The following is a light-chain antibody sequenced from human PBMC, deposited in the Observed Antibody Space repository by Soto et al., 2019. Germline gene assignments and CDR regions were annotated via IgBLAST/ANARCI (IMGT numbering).Light chain of an antibody. V-gene: IGLV7-46*01. J-gene: IGLJ1*01. CDR1: TGPVTNGHF. CDR2: DTD. CDR3: LLSYTGRLYV. Sequence: QAVVTQEPSLTVSPGGTVTLTCGSSTGPVTNGHFPYWFQQKPGQAPRPLIYDTDTKHSWTPARFSGSLLGDKAALTLSGAQPEDEADYDCLLSYTGRLYVFGPGTKLTVL.